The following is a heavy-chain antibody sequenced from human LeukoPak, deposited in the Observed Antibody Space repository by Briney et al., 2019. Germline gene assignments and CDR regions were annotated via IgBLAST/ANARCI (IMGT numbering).Heavy chain of an antibody. J-gene: IGHJ4*02. V-gene: IGHV3-74*01. CDR1: GFTFSSYW. D-gene: IGHD2-2*01. Sequence: GGSLRLSCAASGFTFSSYWMHWVRQAPGKGLLWVSRINSDGSSTTYADSVKGRFTISRDNAKNSLFLQMNSLRAEDTAVYYCARALDTSSSRYQPFEYWGQGTLVTVSS. CDR3: ARALDTSSSRYQPFEY. CDR2: INSDGSST.